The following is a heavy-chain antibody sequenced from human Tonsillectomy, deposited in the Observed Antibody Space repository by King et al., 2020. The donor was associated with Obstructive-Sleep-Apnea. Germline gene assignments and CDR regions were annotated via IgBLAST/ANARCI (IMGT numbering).Heavy chain of an antibody. CDR1: GYTFTGYY. V-gene: IGHV1-2*02. CDR2: ISPNSGAT. CDR3: ARDMSAYDSTSPAY. D-gene: IGHD3-10*01. J-gene: IGHJ4*02. Sequence: LQLVQSGAEVKKPGASVKVSCKASGYTFTGYYIHWVRRAPGQGLEWMGWISPNSGATTYAQKFQDRVTMTRDTSISTAYMDLSRLRSDDTAIYYCARDMSAYDSTSPAYWGQGTPVTVSS.